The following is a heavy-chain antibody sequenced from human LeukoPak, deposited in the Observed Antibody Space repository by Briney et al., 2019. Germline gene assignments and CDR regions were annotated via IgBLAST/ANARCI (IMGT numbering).Heavy chain of an antibody. CDR1: GFTFNIYT. CDR3: ATTIFEGETIDY. Sequence: GGSLRLSCAASGFTFNIYTMSWVRQAPGKGLEWVSIISDNGGSTYYADSVKGRFTISRDNSKNTLYLQMNSLRAEDTAVYYCATTIFEGETIDYWGQGTLVTVSS. D-gene: IGHD3-3*01. V-gene: IGHV3-23*01. CDR2: ISDNGGST. J-gene: IGHJ4*02.